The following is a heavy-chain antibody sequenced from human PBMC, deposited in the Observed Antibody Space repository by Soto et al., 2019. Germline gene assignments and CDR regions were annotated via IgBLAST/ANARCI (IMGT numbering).Heavy chain of an antibody. CDR3: ARDIRVGGFDY. D-gene: IGHD3-16*01. J-gene: IGHJ4*02. CDR1: GDSISSYY. Sequence: SETLSLTCTVSGDSISSYYWSWIRQPPGKGLEWIGYIYYSGSTNYNPSLKSRVTISVDTSKSQFSLKLSSVTAADTAVYYCARDIRVGGFDYWGQGTLVTVSS. CDR2: IYYSGST. V-gene: IGHV4-59*01.